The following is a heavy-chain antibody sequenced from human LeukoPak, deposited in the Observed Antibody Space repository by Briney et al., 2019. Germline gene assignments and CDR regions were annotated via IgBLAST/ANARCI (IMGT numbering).Heavy chain of an antibody. D-gene: IGHD2-21*02. CDR1: GYTFTSYA. CDR2: INTNTRNP. V-gene: IGHV7-4-1*02. Sequence: GASVKVSCKASGYTFTSYAMNWVRQAPGQGLEWMGWINTNTRNPTYAQGFTGRFVFSLDTSVSTAYLQISSLKAEDTAVYYCARAALSVVTAPIPDVDWYFDLWGRGTLVTVSS. CDR3: ARAALSVVTAPIPDVDWYFDL. J-gene: IGHJ2*01.